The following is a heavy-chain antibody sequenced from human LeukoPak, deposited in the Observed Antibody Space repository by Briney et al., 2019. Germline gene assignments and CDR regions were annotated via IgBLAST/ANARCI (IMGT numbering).Heavy chain of an antibody. V-gene: IGHV4-34*01. CDR1: GGSFSGYY. D-gene: IGHD6-19*01. Sequence: KPSETLSLTCAVYGGSFSGYYWSWIRQPPGKGLEWIGEINHSGSTNYNPSLKSRVTISVDTSKNQFSLKLSSVTAADTAVYYCARDSPAVAGTSGMDVWGQGTTVTVSS. CDR3: ARDSPAVAGTSGMDV. J-gene: IGHJ6*02. CDR2: INHSGST.